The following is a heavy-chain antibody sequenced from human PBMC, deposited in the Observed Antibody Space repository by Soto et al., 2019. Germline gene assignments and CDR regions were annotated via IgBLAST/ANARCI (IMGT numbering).Heavy chain of an antibody. CDR3: ARGPQLLFLYYYYYMDV. J-gene: IGHJ6*03. CDR2: TYYRSKWYN. D-gene: IGHD2-2*01. Sequence: WIRQSPSRGLEWLGRTYYRSKWYNDYAVSVKSRITINPDTSKNQFSLKLSSVTAADTAVYYCARGPQLLFLYYYYYMDVWGKGTTVTVSS. V-gene: IGHV6-1*01.